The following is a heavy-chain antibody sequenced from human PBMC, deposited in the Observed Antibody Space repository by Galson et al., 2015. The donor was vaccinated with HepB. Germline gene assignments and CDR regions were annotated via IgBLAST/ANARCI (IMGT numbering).Heavy chain of an antibody. CDR3: ATKLIWFGELSTRYWYFDL. D-gene: IGHD3-10*01. CDR1: GYTLTDLS. V-gene: IGHV1-24*01. CDR2: FDPEDGET. J-gene: IGHJ2*01. Sequence: SVKVSCKVSGYTLTDLSMHWVRQAPGKGLEWMGGFDPEDGETIYAQKFQGRVTMTEDTSTDTAYMELSSLRSEDTAVYYCATKLIWFGELSTRYWYFDLWGRGTLVTVSS.